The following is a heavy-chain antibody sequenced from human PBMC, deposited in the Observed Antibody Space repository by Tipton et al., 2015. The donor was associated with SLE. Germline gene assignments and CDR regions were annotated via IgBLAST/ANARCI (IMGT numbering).Heavy chain of an antibody. J-gene: IGHJ3*02. Sequence: TLSLTCTVSGGSISSGSYYWGWIRQPPGKGLEWIGSIYYSGSTYYNPSLKSRVTISVDTSKNQFSLKLSSVTAADTAVYYCATHKYPYGSGLFPIWGQGTMVTVSS. V-gene: IGHV4-39*01. CDR3: ATHKYPYGSGLFPI. CDR1: GGSISSGSYY. D-gene: IGHD3-10*01. CDR2: IYYSGST.